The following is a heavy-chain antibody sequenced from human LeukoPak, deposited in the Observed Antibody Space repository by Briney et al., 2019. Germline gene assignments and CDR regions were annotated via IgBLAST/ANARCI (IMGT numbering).Heavy chain of an antibody. CDR1: GYTFTGYY. Sequence: ASVKVSCKASGYTFTGYYMHWVPQAPGQGLEWMGRINPNSGGTNYAQKFQGRVTMTRDTSISTAYMELSRLRSDDTAVYYCAREGHLSGYYFPDCWRQGTLVTVSS. D-gene: IGHD3-22*01. V-gene: IGHV1-2*06. J-gene: IGHJ4*02. CDR2: INPNSGGT. CDR3: AREGHLSGYYFPDC.